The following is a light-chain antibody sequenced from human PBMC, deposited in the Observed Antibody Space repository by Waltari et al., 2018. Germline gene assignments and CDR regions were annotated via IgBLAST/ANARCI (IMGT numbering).Light chain of an antibody. Sequence: QAALTQPASVSGSPGQSITISCTGTSSDVGNYKRVSWYQQHPGKAPKLMIYAVSKRPSGFSDQFSCSKSGDIASLTISGLQPDDAAAYFCSSYAGSSKVLFGGGTNVTVL. V-gene: IGLV2-23*02. J-gene: IGLJ2*01. CDR2: AVS. CDR1: SSDVGNYKR. CDR3: SSYAGSSKVL.